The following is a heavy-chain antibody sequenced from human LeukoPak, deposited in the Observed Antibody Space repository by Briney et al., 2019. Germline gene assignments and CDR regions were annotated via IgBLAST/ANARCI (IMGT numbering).Heavy chain of an antibody. D-gene: IGHD3-10*01. CDR3: ARASVYYASGSYRYYYMDV. Sequence: ASVKVSCKASGGTFSSYAISWVRQAPGQGLEWMGGIIPIFGTANYAQKFQGRVTMTRNTSISTAYMELSSLRSEDTAVYYCARASVYYASGSYRYYYMDVWGKGTTVTISS. J-gene: IGHJ6*03. CDR2: IIPIFGTA. CDR1: GGTFSSYA. V-gene: IGHV1-69*05.